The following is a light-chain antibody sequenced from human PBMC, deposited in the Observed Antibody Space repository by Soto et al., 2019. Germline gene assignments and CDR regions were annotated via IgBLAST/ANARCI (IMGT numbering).Light chain of an antibody. CDR2: GAS. CDR3: QQYYSPPFT. Sequence: DIVMTQSPDSLAVSLGERATINCKSSQSVLHSSDNHNYLAWYQQKAGQTPRLLIYGASTRESGVPARFRGTGSGTDFTLTISSLQAEDVAVYYCQQYYSPPFTFGPGTKVDIK. CDR1: QSVLHSSDNHNY. V-gene: IGKV4-1*01. J-gene: IGKJ3*01.